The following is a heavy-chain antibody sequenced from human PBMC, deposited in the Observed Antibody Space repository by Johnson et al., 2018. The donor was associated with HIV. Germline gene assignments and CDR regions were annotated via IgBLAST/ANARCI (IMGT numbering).Heavy chain of an antibody. CDR3: ASEAKHHVGANRVSSFDI. J-gene: IGHJ3*02. Sequence: VQLVESGGGVVRPGGSLRLSCAASGFTFDDYGMSWVRQTPGKGPEWVAGINWNGGSTGYADSVKGRFTISRDNAKKSLRMQMNTLRAEDTALYYCASEAKHHVGANRVSSFDIWGQGTMVTVSA. V-gene: IGHV3-20*04. CDR2: INWNGGST. D-gene: IGHD1-26*01. CDR1: GFTFDDYG.